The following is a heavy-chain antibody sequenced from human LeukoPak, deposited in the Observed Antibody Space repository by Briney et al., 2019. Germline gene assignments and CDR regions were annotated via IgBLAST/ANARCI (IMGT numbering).Heavy chain of an antibody. J-gene: IGHJ4*02. CDR1: GYSISSGYY. CDR2: IYHSGST. V-gene: IGHV4-38-2*02. Sequence: SETPSLTCAVSGYSISSGYYWGWVRQPPGEGLEWIGSIYHSGSTYYNPSLKSRVTISVDTSKNQFSLKLSSVTAADTAVYYCAREVGIAVAGTFDYWGQGTLVTVSS. D-gene: IGHD6-19*01. CDR3: AREVGIAVAGTFDY.